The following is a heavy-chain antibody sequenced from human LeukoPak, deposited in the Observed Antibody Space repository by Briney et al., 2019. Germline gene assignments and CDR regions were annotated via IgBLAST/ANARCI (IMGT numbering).Heavy chain of an antibody. V-gene: IGHV3-7*01. J-gene: IGHJ4*02. CDR1: GFTFSSYW. CDR3: ARELTYYYDSGGYYRAYYFDY. CDR2: IKQDGSEK. Sequence: GGSLRLSCAASGFTFSSYWMSWVRRAPGKGLEWVANIKQDGSEKYYVDSVKGRFTISRDNAKNSLYLQMNSLRAEDTAVYFCARELTYYYDSGGYYRAYYFDYWGQGTLVTVSS. D-gene: IGHD3-22*01.